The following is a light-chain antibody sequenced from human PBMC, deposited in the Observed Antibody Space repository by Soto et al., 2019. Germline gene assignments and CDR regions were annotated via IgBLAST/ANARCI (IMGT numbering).Light chain of an antibody. CDR2: WAS. CDR3: QQYYTTPWT. J-gene: IGKJ1*01. CDR1: QSVLYSSNNKNY. V-gene: IGKV4-1*01. Sequence: DIVMTQSPDSLAVSLGERATINCKSSQSVLYSSNNKNYLAWYQQKPGQPPKALIYWASTRESGVPDRFSGSGSGTDFTPTISSLQAEDVAVYYCQQYYTTPWTFGQGTKV.